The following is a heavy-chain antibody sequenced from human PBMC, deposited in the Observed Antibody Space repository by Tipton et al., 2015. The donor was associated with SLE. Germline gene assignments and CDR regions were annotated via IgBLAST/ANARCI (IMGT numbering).Heavy chain of an antibody. Sequence: GLVKPSETLSLTCTVSGDSISSSHWWSWVRQSPGKGLEWIGDVYHTGSTNYNPSLKSRITLSVDKSKNQFSLKLTSVTAADTAVYYCARDWGSYDFPEYFFDSWGQGTLVTVSS. V-gene: IGHV4-4*02. D-gene: IGHD1-26*01. J-gene: IGHJ4*02. CDR1: GDSISSSHW. CDR2: VYHTGST. CDR3: ARDWGSYDFPEYFFDS.